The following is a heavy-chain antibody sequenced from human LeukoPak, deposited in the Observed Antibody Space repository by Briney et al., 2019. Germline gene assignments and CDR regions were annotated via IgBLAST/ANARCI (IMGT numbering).Heavy chain of an antibody. D-gene: IGHD3-9*01. Sequence: PGGSLRLPCAASGFTFSSYTMSWVRQAPGKGLEWVSTISGYGGSTYYADSVKGRFTISRDNSKNTLFLQMNSLRAEDTAVYYCAKAAYYDILTGYSTRGLFFDYWGQGTLVTVSS. CDR1: GFTFSSYT. CDR2: ISGYGGST. J-gene: IGHJ4*02. V-gene: IGHV3-23*01. CDR3: AKAAYYDILTGYSTRGLFFDY.